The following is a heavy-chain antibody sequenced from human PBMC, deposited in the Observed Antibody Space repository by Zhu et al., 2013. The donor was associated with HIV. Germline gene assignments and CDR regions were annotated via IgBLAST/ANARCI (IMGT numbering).Heavy chain of an antibody. CDR2: IIPQSGDA. J-gene: IGHJ3*02. CDR1: GYTLTDHY. V-gene: IGHV1-2*02. D-gene: IGHD7-27*01. CDR3: AREDWGFGAFDI. Sequence: QVQLVQSGAEVKKPGASVKVSCKASGYTLTDHYMHWVRQAPGQGLEWMGWIIPQSGDAIYAQKFQGRVTMTRDTSISTVYMELSRLRSDDTAVYYCAREDWGFGAFDIWGQGTMVTVSS.